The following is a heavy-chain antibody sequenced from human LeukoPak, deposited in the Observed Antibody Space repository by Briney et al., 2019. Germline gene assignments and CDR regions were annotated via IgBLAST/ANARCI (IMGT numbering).Heavy chain of an antibody. J-gene: IGHJ4*02. CDR2: FGGSGGTI. D-gene: IGHD2-21*02. CDR3: AKSDCGGDCHLLDY. CDR1: GFTFSTYA. V-gene: IGHV3-23*01. Sequence: GGSLRLSCAASGFTFSTYAMSWVRQAPGKGLEWVTHFGGSGGTIYYADSVKGRFTISRDNSKNTLYLQMNSLRAEDTAVYYCAKSDCGGDCHLLDYWGQGTLVTVSS.